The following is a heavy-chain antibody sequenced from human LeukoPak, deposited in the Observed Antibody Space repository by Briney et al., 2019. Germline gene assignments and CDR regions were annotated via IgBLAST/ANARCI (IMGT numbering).Heavy chain of an antibody. D-gene: IGHD3-10*01. CDR2: ISWNSGSI. CDR3: AKDMSEYYYGSGSPFSY. V-gene: IGHV3-9*01. J-gene: IGHJ4*02. CDR1: GFTFDDYA. Sequence: GRSLRLSCAASGFTFDDYAMHWVRQAPGKGLEWVSGISWNSGSIGYADSVKGRFTISRDNAKNSLYLQMNSLRAEDTALYYCAKDMSEYYYGSGSPFSYWGQGTLVTVSS.